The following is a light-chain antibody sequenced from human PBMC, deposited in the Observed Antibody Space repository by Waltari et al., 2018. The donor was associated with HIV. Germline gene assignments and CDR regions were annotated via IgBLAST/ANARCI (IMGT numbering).Light chain of an antibody. Sequence: QSALTQPASVSGSPGQSITVSCTGTRSDIGSYHYVSWYQQHPGKAPKLIIYQVTNRPSGVSNRFSGSKSGNTASLTISGLQTEDEADYYCSSYTSNSSPFVFGTGTKVTVL. CDR2: QVT. J-gene: IGLJ1*01. CDR1: RSDIGSYHY. CDR3: SSYTSNSSPFV. V-gene: IGLV2-14*01.